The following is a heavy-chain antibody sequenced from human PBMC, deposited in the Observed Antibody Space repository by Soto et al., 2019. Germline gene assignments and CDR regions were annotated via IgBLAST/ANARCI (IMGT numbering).Heavy chain of an antibody. V-gene: IGHV1-69*01. D-gene: IGHD2-15*01. J-gene: IGHJ5*02. CDR1: GGTFSSYA. CDR2: IIPIFGTA. CDR3: ARVDCSGGSCHRGDFDP. Sequence: QVQLVQSGAEVKKPGSSVKVSCKASGGTFSSYAISWVRQAPGQGLEWMGGIIPIFGTANYAQKFQGRVTITADESTSTAYMELSSLRSEDTAVYYCARVDCSGGSCHRGDFDPWGQGTLVTVSS.